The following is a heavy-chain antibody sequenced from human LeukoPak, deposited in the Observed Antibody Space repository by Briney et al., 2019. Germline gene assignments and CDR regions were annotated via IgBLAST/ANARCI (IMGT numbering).Heavy chain of an antibody. V-gene: IGHV1-69*05. J-gene: IGHJ4*02. D-gene: IGHD5-12*01. CDR2: IIPIFGTA. CDR3: ATAGPSGYDLYYFDY. Sequence: SVKVSCKASGGTFGSYAISWVRQAPGQGLEWMGGIIPIFGTANYAQKFQGRVTITTDESTSTAYMELSSLRSEDTAVYYCATAGPSGYDLYYFDYWGQGTLVTVSS. CDR1: GGTFGSYA.